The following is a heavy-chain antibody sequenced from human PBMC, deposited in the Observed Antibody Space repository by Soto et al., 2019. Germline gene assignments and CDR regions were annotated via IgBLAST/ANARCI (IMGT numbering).Heavy chain of an antibody. CDR3: ARDALLRGDYYYYMDV. Sequence: SVKVSCKASGGTFSSYTISWVRQAPGQGLEWMGRIIPILGIANYAQKFQGRVTITADKSTSTAYMELSSLRSEDTAVYYCARDALLRGDYYYYMDVWGKGTTVTVSS. D-gene: IGHD3-10*01. CDR1: GGTFSSYT. J-gene: IGHJ6*03. CDR2: IIPILGIA. V-gene: IGHV1-69*04.